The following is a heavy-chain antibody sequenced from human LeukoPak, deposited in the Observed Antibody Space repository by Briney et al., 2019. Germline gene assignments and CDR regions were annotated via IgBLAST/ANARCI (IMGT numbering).Heavy chain of an antibody. CDR2: ISYDGSNK. D-gene: IGHD2-2*03. CDR3: ARDMDIVVVPAAPDY. V-gene: IGHV3-30-3*01. CDR1: GFTFSSYA. Sequence: PGRSLRLSCAASGFTFSSYAMHWVRQAPGKGLEWVAVISYDGSNKYYADSVKGRFTISRDNSKNTLYLQMNSLRAEDTAVYYCARDMDIVVVPAAPDYWGQGTLVTVSS. J-gene: IGHJ4*02.